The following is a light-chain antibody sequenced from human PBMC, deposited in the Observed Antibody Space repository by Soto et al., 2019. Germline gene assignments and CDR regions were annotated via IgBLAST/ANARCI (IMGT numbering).Light chain of an antibody. CDR1: QSLGRE. CDR3: QRYNAYWA. V-gene: IGKV1-5*01. CDR2: DAS. J-gene: IGKJ1*01. Sequence: DSPMPQSPFTLFASVGDRVTIPFRASQSLGRELAWYQQKPGKAPKVLIYDASSLKSGVPSRFSGSGSGTEFTLTISSLQPDDFATYYCQRYNAYWAFGPGTKVDIK.